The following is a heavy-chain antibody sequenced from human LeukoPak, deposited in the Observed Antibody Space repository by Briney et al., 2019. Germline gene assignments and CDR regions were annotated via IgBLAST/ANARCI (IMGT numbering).Heavy chain of an antibody. CDR1: GGTFSSYA. D-gene: IGHD6-19*01. J-gene: IGHJ5*02. Sequence: ASVKVSCKAFGGTFSSYAISWVRQAPGQGLEWMGWINPNSGGTNYAQKFQGRVTMTRDTSISTAYMELSRLRSDDTAVYYCARGPGIAVAGTLVSAYNWFDPWGQGTLVTVSS. CDR2: INPNSGGT. CDR3: ARGPGIAVAGTLVSAYNWFDP. V-gene: IGHV1-2*02.